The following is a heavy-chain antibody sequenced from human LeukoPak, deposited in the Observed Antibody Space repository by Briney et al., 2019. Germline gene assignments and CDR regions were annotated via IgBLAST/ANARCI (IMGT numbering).Heavy chain of an antibody. CDR1: GGSISSYC. V-gene: IGHV4-59*12. CDR2: IYYSGST. D-gene: IGHD3-22*01. CDR3: ARAASPYYYDSSGSITFDY. Sequence: PSETLSLTCPVSGGSISSYCWSWIRQPPGKGLEWIGYIYYSGSTNYNPSLKSRVTISVDTSKNQFSLKLSSVTAADTAVYYCARAASPYYYDSSGSITFDYWGQGTLVTVSS. J-gene: IGHJ4*02.